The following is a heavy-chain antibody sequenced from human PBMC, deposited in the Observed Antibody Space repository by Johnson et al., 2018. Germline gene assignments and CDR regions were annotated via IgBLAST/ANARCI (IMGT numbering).Heavy chain of an antibody. V-gene: IGHV4-34*01. Sequence: QVQLQQWGAGLLKPSETLSLTCAVYGGSFSGYYWSWIRQPPGKGLEWIGEINHSGSTNYNPSLKSRVTISVDTSKNQFSLKLSSLTAADTAVYYCASRVFRFLEWLHPPGYYGMDVWGQGTTVTVSS. CDR3: ASRVFRFLEWLHPPGYYGMDV. J-gene: IGHJ6*02. CDR1: GGSFSGYY. CDR2: INHSGST. D-gene: IGHD3-3*01.